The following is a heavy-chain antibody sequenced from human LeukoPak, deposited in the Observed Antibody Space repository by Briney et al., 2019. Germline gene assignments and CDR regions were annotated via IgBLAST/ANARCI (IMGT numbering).Heavy chain of an antibody. CDR1: GFTLSGTY. D-gene: IGHD3-22*01. CDR3: ATVSPYYYDSSGYYPFDY. V-gene: IGHV3-53*01. J-gene: IGHJ4*02. Sequence: PGGSLRLSCAASGFTLSGTYMSWVRQAPGKGLEWVSVIYSGGKTYYADSVKGRFTISRDNSKNTLYLQMNSLRAEDTAVYYCATVSPYYYDSSGYYPFDYWGQGTLVNVSS. CDR2: IYSGGKT.